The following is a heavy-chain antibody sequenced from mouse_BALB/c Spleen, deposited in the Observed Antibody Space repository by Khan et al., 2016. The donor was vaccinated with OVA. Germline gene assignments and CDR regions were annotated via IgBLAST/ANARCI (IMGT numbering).Heavy chain of an antibody. V-gene: IGHV1-81*01. Sequence: VQLQQSGPELVKPGASVKMSCKASGYTFTYYVITWVKQRTGQGLEWIGEIYPGSDNAYYNERFKGKATLTADKSSNTTHMQLSSLTSEASAVYCCARGDGYYVYFDYWGQGTTLTVSS. CDR1: GYTFTYYV. CDR2: IYPGSDNA. CDR3: ARGDGYYVYFDY. D-gene: IGHD2-3*01. J-gene: IGHJ2*01.